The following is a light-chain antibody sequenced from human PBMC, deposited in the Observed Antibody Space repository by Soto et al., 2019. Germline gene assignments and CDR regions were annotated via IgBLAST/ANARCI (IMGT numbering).Light chain of an antibody. Sequence: QPVLTQPPSVSGAPGQRVSLSCTGSSSNIGAGYDVHWYQQLPGTTPKLLIYGNTNRPSGVPDRFSGSKSGTSASLAITGLLAEDEADYYCQSYDSSLSGVVFGGGTQLTVL. CDR1: SSNIGAGYD. J-gene: IGLJ2*01. CDR2: GNT. V-gene: IGLV1-40*01. CDR3: QSYDSSLSGVV.